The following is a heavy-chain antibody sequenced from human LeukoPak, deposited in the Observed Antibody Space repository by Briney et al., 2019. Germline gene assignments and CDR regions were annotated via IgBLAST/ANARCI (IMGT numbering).Heavy chain of an antibody. CDR1: GGSISSSSYY. CDR3: ARGPRTFPH. J-gene: IGHJ1*01. D-gene: IGHD3-16*01. V-gene: IGHV4-39*07. Sequence: SETLSLTCTVSGGSISSSSYYWGWIRQPPGKGLEWIGSIYYSGSTYYNPSLKSRVTISVDTSKNQFSLKLSSVTAADTAVYYCARGPRTFPHWGQGTLVTVSS. CDR2: IYYSGST.